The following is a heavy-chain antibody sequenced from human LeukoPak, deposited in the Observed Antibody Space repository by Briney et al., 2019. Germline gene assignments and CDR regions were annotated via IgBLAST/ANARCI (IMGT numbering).Heavy chain of an antibody. V-gene: IGHV6-1*01. D-gene: IGHD6-13*01. J-gene: IGHJ4*02. CDR3: ARTEAAGRYLDF. CDR2: TYYRSNWSR. CDR1: GDSVSSNTAA. Sequence: SQTLSLTCAISGDSVSSNTAAWNWVRQSPSRGLEWLGRTYYRSNWSRDYAISVKSRITINPDTSKNQFSPQLSSVTPEDTAVYYCARTEAAGRYLDFWGQGALVTVSS.